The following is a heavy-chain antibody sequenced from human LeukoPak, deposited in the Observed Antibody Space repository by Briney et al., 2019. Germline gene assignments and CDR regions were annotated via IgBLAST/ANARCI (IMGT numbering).Heavy chain of an antibody. Sequence: PSETLSLTCAVSAYSISSTYYWGWIRPPPGKGLEWIGIIYHSGSTYYNPSLKSRVTISIDTSKNQFSLKLRSVTAADTAVYYCAGYCSGGRCSLFDYWGRGTLVTVSS. D-gene: IGHD2-15*01. CDR3: AGYCSGGRCSLFDY. J-gene: IGHJ4*02. V-gene: IGHV4-38-2*01. CDR2: IYHSGST. CDR1: AYSISSTYY.